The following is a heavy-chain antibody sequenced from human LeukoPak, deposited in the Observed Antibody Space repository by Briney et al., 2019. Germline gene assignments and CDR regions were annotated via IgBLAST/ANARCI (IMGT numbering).Heavy chain of an antibody. Sequence: GGSLRLSCAASGFTFSRHGMHWVRQAPGKRLEWLAFIYVSGTTFYAASVKGRFTISRDNAKNTVYLQMNNLRAEDTALYYCGRHAYGGSPPLSWGQGALVTVSS. V-gene: IGHV3-66*04. CDR2: IYVSGTT. CDR1: GFTFSRHG. CDR3: GRHAYGGSPPLS. D-gene: IGHD3-10*01. J-gene: IGHJ4*02.